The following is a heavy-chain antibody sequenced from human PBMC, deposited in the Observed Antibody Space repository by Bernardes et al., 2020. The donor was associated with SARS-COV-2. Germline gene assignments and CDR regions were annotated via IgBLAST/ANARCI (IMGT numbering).Heavy chain of an antibody. D-gene: IGHD2-21*01. CDR3: AGSSCGIDCYIGGLRSWDYGMDG. J-gene: IGHJ6*02. CDR1: GGSISSSNDY. V-gene: IGHV4-39*01. Sequence: SETLYLSCSVSGGSISSSNDYWGWRRQPPGKGLDWIGSIYSSGISYYNPSFQSRVRASVVTSKNQFSLRLSFVTVADTAVYYCAGSSCGIDCYIGGLRSWDYGMDGWGQGTTVTVSS. CDR2: IYSSGIS.